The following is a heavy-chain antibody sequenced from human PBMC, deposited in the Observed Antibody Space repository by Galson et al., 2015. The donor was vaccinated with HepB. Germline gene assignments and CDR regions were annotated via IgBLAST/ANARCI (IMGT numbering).Heavy chain of an antibody. D-gene: IGHD6-19*01. J-gene: IGHJ5*02. CDR3: ARDRLAVAGPPVGWFDP. CDR1: GFTVSSNS. CDR2: IYSGGST. V-gene: IGHV3-66*01. Sequence: SLRLSCAASGFTVSSNSMSWVRQAPGKGLEWVSVIYSGGSTYYADSVKGRFTITRDNSKNTLYLQMNSLRAEDTAVYYCARDRLAVAGPPVGWFDPWGQGTLVTVSS.